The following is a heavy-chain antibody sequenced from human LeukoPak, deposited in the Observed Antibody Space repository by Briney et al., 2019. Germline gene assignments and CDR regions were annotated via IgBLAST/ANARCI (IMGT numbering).Heavy chain of an antibody. D-gene: IGHD6-6*01. CDR1: GGSISSSSYY. Sequence: SETLSLTCTVSGGSISSSSYYWGWIRQPPGKGLEWIGSIYYSGSTYYNPSLKSRVTISVDTSKNQFSLKLSSVTAADTAVYYCARDSSSSEYYYYMDVWGKGTTVTVSS. J-gene: IGHJ6*03. V-gene: IGHV4-39*07. CDR2: IYYSGST. CDR3: ARDSSSSEYYYYMDV.